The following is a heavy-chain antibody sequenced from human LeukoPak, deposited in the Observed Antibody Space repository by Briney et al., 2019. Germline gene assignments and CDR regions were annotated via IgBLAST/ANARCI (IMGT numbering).Heavy chain of an antibody. D-gene: IGHD5-24*01. CDR3: ARGGDGYAWVDY. J-gene: IGHJ4*02. Sequence: SQTLSLTCTVSGGSISSGDYYWSWIRQPPGKGLEWIGYIYYSGSTYYNPSLKSRVTISVDTSKNQFSLKLSSVTAADTAVYYCARGGDGYAWVDYWGQGTLVTVSS. CDR2: IYYSGST. V-gene: IGHV4-30-4*08. CDR1: GGSISSGDYY.